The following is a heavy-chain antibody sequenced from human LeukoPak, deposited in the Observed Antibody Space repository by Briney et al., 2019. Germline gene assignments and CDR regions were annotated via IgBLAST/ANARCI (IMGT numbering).Heavy chain of an antibody. D-gene: IGHD3-16*01. J-gene: IGHJ4*02. CDR1: GFTFSSYW. Sequence: SGGSLRLSCAASGFTFSSYWMSWVRQAPGKGLEWVANIKQDGREKYYVDSVKGRFTISRDNAKNSLHLQMNSLSAEHRPVFYWARICGNAQRGLTAGDVDYWGQGTLVTVSS. CDR2: IKQDGREK. V-gene: IGHV3-7*01. CDR3: ARICGNAQRGLTAGDVDY.